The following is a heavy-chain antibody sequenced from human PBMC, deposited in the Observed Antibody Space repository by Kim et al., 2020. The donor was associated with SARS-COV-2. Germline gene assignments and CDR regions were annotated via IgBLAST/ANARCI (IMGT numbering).Heavy chain of an antibody. CDR2: IYYSGTT. J-gene: IGHJ4*02. Sequence: SETLSLTCTVSGGSISDYFWSWIRQSPGKGLECIGHIYYSGTTNYNPSLKSRVTISLDTSKNQFSLKLRSATAADTAVYYCARGGGIYRVFDLSGQGTLV. CDR1: GGSISDYF. V-gene: IGHV4-59*08. CDR3: ARGGGIYRVFDL. D-gene: IGHD3-16*01.